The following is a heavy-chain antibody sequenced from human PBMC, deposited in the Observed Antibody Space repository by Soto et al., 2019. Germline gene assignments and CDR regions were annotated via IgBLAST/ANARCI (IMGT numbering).Heavy chain of an antibody. CDR3: ARDLKRYYDSSGYGYYYYGMDV. V-gene: IGHV1-69*13. D-gene: IGHD3-22*01. CDR1: GGTFSSYA. Sequence: SVKVSCKASGGTFSSYAISWVRQAPGQGLEWMGGIIPIFGTANYAQKFQGRVTTTADESTTTAYMELSSLRSEDTAVYYCARDLKRYYDSSGYGYYYYGMDVWGQGTTVTVSS. J-gene: IGHJ6*02. CDR2: IIPIFGTA.